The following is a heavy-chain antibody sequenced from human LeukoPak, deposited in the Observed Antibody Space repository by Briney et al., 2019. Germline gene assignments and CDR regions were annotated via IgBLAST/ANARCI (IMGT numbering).Heavy chain of an antibody. J-gene: IGHJ4*02. D-gene: IGHD3-10*01. CDR2: INNGGSIT. Sequence: GGSLRLSCAVSGFIFSNHYMHWVRQAPGKGLVWVSRINNGGSITSYADSVKGRFTISRDNAKNTLYLQMNSLRAEDTAVYYCVLMVWGGGQGTLVTVSS. CDR3: VLMVWG. CDR1: GFIFSNHY. V-gene: IGHV3-74*01.